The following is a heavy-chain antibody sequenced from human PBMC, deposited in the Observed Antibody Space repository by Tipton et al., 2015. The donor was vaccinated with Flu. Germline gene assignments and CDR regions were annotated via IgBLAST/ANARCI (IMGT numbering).Heavy chain of an antibody. CDR3: ARGTSWFDY. CDR1: GGSFSGYY. CDR2: IYTSGST. V-gene: IGHV4-59*10. D-gene: IGHD2-2*01. Sequence: TLSLTCAVYGGSFSGYYWSWIRQPAGKGLEWIGRIYTSGSTNYNPSLKSRVTMSVDTSKNQFSLKLSSVTAADTAVYYCARGTSWFDYWGQGTLVTVSS. J-gene: IGHJ4*02.